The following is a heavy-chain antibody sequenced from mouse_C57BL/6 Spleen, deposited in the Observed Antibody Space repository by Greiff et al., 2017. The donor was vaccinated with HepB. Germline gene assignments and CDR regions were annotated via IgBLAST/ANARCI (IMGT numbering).Heavy chain of an antibody. D-gene: IGHD2-4*01. Sequence: EVQLQQSGGGLVKPGGSLKLSCAASGFTFSSYAMSWVRQTPEKRLEWVATISDGGSYTYYPDNVKGRFTISRDNAKNNLYLQMSHLKSEDTAMYYCARQGDYDVWYFDYWGQGTTLTVSS. CDR1: GFTFSSYA. CDR3: ARQGDYDVWYFDY. CDR2: ISDGGSYT. V-gene: IGHV5-4*01. J-gene: IGHJ2*01.